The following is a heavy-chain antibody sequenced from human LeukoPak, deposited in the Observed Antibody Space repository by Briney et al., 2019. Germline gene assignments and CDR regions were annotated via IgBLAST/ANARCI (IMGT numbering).Heavy chain of an antibody. J-gene: IGHJ5*02. D-gene: IGHD3-3*01. V-gene: IGHV4-61*02. CDR2: IYTSGST. CDR3: ARVRITIFGVANWFDP. CDR1: GGSISSGSYY. Sequence: PSETLSLTCTVSGGSISSGSYYWSWIRQPAGKGLEWIGRIYTSGSTNYNPSLKSRVTISVDTSKNHFSLKLSSVTAADTAVYYCARVRITIFGVANWFDPWGQGTLVTVSS.